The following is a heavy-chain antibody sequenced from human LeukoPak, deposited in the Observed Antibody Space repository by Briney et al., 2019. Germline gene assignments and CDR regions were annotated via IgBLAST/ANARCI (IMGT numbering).Heavy chain of an antibody. J-gene: IGHJ6*04. Sequence: GGSLRLSCAASGFTFSSYEVNWVRQAPGKGLEWVSYISSSGSTIYYADSVKGRFTISRDNAKNSLYLQMNSLRAEDTAVYYCARDIVVVPAAMGGGYYYYGMDVWGKGTTVTVSS. CDR3: ARDIVVVPAAMGGGYYYYGMDV. CDR2: ISSSGSTI. CDR1: GFTFSSYE. V-gene: IGHV3-48*03. D-gene: IGHD2-2*01.